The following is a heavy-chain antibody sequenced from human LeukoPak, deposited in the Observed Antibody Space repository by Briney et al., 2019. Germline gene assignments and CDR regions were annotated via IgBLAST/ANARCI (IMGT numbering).Heavy chain of an antibody. J-gene: IGHJ4*02. CDR3: VRESRPGGAMGLYHNLDY. Sequence: GGSLRLSCAASGFTFSAYWMHWVRQTPGKGLEWVANIKEDGTEKNLVDSVKGRFTISRDNTKNLLFLEMNNLRGDDTAIYYCVRESRPGGAMGLYHNLDYWGQGTLVAVSS. V-gene: IGHV3-7*01. D-gene: IGHD1-1*01. CDR1: GFTFSAYW. CDR2: IKEDGTEK.